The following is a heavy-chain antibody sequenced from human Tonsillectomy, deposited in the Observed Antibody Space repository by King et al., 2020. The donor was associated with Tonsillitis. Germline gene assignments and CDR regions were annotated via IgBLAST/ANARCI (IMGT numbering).Heavy chain of an antibody. D-gene: IGHD3-22*01. Sequence: QLVQSGAEVKKPGSSVKVSCKASGGTFSSYAISWVRQAPGQGLEWMGRIIPILGIANYAQKFQGRVTITADKSTSTAYMEVSSLRSADTAVYYCARDTPEHYYDSSGYYYHDYWGQGTLVTVSS. V-gene: IGHV1-69*04. CDR1: GGTFSSYA. CDR3: ARDTPEHYYDSSGYYYHDY. CDR2: IIPILGIA. J-gene: IGHJ4*02.